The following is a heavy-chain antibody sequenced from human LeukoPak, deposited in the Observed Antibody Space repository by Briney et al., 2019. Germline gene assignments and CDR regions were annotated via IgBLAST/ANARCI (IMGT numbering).Heavy chain of an antibody. Sequence: PGGSLRLSCAASGFTFSDYYMSWIRQAPGKGLEWVSYISSSGSTIYYADSVKGRFTISRDNAKNSLYLQMNSLRAEDTAVYYCARLTTYYDFWSGYSTGYFDPWGQGTLVTVSS. CDR1: GFTFSDYY. V-gene: IGHV3-11*01. CDR3: ARLTTYYDFWSGYSTGYFDP. J-gene: IGHJ4*02. D-gene: IGHD3-3*01. CDR2: ISSSGSTI.